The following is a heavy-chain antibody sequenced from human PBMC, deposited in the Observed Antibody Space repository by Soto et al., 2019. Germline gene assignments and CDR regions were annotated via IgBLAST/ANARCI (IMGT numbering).Heavy chain of an antibody. J-gene: IGHJ4*02. CDR2: INLAGGT. D-gene: IGHD3-9*01. CDR3: ARNQRIYDILTGYYKGPFDS. CDR1: SGSFSGHF. Sequence: PSETLSLTCAVYSGSFSGHFWSWIRQPPGKGLEWIGKINLAGGTNYNPSLKSRVTISIDKSNNQFFLKLTSVTAADKAVYYCARNQRIYDILTGYYKGPFDSWGQGTLVT. V-gene: IGHV4-34*01.